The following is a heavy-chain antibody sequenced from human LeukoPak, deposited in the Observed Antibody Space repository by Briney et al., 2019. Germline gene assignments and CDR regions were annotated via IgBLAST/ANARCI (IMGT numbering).Heavy chain of an antibody. D-gene: IGHD6-6*01. J-gene: IGHJ3*02. CDR2: ISSSGSTI. CDR3: ASGQLPAAFDI. CDR1: GFTFSDYY. V-gene: IGHV3-11*04. Sequence: GGSLRLSCAASGFTFSDYYMSWIRQAPGKGLEWVSYISSSGSTIYYADSVMGRFTISRDNAKNSLYLQMNSLRAEDTAVYYCASGQLPAAFDIWGQGTMVTVSS.